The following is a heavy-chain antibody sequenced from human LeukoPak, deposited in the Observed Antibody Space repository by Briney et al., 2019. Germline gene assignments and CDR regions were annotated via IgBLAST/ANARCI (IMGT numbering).Heavy chain of an antibody. J-gene: IGHJ6*03. D-gene: IGHD6-19*01. Sequence: KASETLSLTCTVSGGSISSYYWSWIRQPAGKGLEWIGRIYISGSGSTNYNPSLKSRVTMSVGTSKNQFSLKLSSVTAADTAVYYCARDKRVAVAGTYIYYYYMDVWGNGTTVTISS. CDR3: ARDKRVAVAGTYIYYYYMDV. CDR1: GGSISSYY. V-gene: IGHV4-4*07. CDR2: IYISGSGST.